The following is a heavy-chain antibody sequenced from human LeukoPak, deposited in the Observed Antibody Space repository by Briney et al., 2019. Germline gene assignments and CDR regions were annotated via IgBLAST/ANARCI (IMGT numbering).Heavy chain of an antibody. J-gene: IGHJ3*02. D-gene: IGHD2-21*01. CDR3: ASGPVFI. Sequence: GGSLRLSCAASGFPLSSYAMSWVRQAPGKGLEWVSVIYSGGSTYYADSVKGRFTISRDNSKNTLYLQMNSLRAEDTAVYYYASGPVFIWGQGTMVTVSS. V-gene: IGHV3-66*01. CDR1: GFPLSSYA. CDR2: IYSGGST.